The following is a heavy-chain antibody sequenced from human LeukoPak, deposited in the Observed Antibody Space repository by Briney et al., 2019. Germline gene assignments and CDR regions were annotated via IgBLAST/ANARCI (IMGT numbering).Heavy chain of an antibody. Sequence: SETLSLTCTVSGGSISSSSYYWGWIRLPPWKGLEWIGSIYYSRSTYYNPSLKSRVTISVDKSKNQFSLKLSSLTAADTAVYYCACGPYDDILTGIHDYWGQGTLVTVSS. CDR3: ACGPYDDILTGIHDY. D-gene: IGHD3-9*01. CDR1: GGSISSSSYY. CDR2: IYYSRST. J-gene: IGHJ4*02. V-gene: IGHV4-39*01.